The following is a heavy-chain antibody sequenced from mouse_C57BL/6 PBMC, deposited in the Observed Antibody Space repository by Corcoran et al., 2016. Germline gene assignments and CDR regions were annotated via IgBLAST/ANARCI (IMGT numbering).Heavy chain of an antibody. D-gene: IGHD2-4*01. CDR2: INPYNGCT. CDR1: GYTFTDYY. J-gene: IGHJ4*01. CDR3: ASPYDYDPEGYYAMDY. Sequence: EVQLQQSGPVLVKPGASVKMSCKASGYTFTDYYMNWVKQSHGKSLEWIGVINPYNGCTSYNQKFKGKATLTVDKSSSTAYMELNSLTSEDSAVYYCASPYDYDPEGYYAMDYWGQGTSVTVSS. V-gene: IGHV1-19*01.